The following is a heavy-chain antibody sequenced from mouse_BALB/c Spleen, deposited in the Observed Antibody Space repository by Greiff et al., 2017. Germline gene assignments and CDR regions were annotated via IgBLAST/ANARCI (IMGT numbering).Heavy chain of an antibody. CDR2: IYPGTGST. D-gene: IGHD2-13*01. CDR3: AKCYDDYTDLDY. Sequence: VQLQQSGAELVRPGASVKLSCKTSGFIFTSYWIHWVKQRSGQGLEWIARIYPGTGSTYYNEKFKGKATLTADKSSSTAYMQLSSLTSDESAVYCCAKCYDDYTDLDYWGQGTTLTVSS. V-gene: IGHV1S132*01. J-gene: IGHJ2*01. CDR1: GFIFTSYW.